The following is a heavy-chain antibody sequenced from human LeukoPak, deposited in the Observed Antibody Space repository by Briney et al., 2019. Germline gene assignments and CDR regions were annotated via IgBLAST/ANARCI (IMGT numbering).Heavy chain of an antibody. J-gene: IGHJ4*02. CDR1: GFTFSTYG. CDR2: IQSDGNNK. Sequence: PGESLRLSCVASGFTFSTYGMHWVRQAPGKGLEWVAFIQSDGNNKNYADSVKGRFIISRDNSKKTLYLQMNSLRPEDTAVYYCAKDSSVYYYDSRSLDYWGQGTLVTVSS. D-gene: IGHD3-22*01. V-gene: IGHV3-30*02. CDR3: AKDSSVYYYDSRSLDY.